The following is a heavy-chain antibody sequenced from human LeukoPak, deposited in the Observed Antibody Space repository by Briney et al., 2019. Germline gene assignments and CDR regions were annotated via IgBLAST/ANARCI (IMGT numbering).Heavy chain of an antibody. V-gene: IGHV1-69*13. D-gene: IGHD2-15*01. J-gene: IGHJ6*02. CDR1: GRTFSSYA. Sequence: GASVKVSCKASGRTFSSYAISWVRQAPGQGLEWMGGIIPIFGTANYAQKSQGRVAITADESTSTAYMELSSLRSEDTAVYYCARKAAHTSAYCSGGSCYSLGHYYYYGMDVWGQGTTVTVSS. CDR2: IIPIFGTA. CDR3: ARKAAHTSAYCSGGSCYSLGHYYYYGMDV.